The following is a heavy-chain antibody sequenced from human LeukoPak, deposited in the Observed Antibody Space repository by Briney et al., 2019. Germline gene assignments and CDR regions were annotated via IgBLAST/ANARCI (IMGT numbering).Heavy chain of an antibody. CDR1: GGSISSSNW. J-gene: IGHJ5*02. V-gene: IGHV4-4*02. CDR2: IYHSGST. Sequence: SETLSLTCAVSGGSISSSNWWSWVRQPPGKGLEWIGEIYHSGSTNYNPSLKSRVTISVDKSKNQFSLKLSSVTAADTAVYYCARDLPWPAPRADPWGQGTLVTVSS. CDR3: ARDLPWPAPRADP. D-gene: IGHD5-12*01.